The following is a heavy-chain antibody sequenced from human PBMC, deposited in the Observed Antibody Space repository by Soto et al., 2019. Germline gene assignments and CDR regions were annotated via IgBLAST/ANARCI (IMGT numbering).Heavy chain of an antibody. V-gene: IGHV3-11*01. CDR1: GFTVSSNY. Sequence: GGSLRLSCAASGFTVSSNYMSWIRQAPGKGLEWVSYISSSGSTIYYADSVKGRFTISRDNAKNSLYLQMNSLRAEDTAVYYCARDSSGDSSGWYYFDYWGQGTLVTVSS. CDR2: ISSSGSTI. D-gene: IGHD6-19*01. J-gene: IGHJ4*02. CDR3: ARDSSGDSSGWYYFDY.